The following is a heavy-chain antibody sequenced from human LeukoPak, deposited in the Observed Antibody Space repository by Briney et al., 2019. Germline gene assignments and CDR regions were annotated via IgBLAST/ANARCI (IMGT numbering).Heavy chain of an antibody. D-gene: IGHD6-13*01. CDR3: ARGLSIAAVLNWFDP. CDR1: GGSISSYY. J-gene: IGHJ5*02. CDR2: IYTSGST. V-gene: IGHV4-4*07. Sequence: SETLSLTCTVSGGSISSYYWRWIRQPAGKGLEWIGRIYTSGSTNYNPSLKSRVTMSVDTSKNQFSLKLSSVTAADTAVYYCARGLSIAAVLNWFDPWGQGTLVTVSS.